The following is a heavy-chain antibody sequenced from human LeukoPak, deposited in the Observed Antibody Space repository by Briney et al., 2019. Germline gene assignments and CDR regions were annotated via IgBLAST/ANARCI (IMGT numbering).Heavy chain of an antibody. V-gene: IGHV4-39*01. J-gene: IGHJ4*02. CDR2: IYYSGST. CDR3: ARQGGNIVATEFDY. CDR1: GGSISSSSYY. Sequence: SETLSLTCTVSGGSISSSSYYWGWIRQPPGKGLEWIGRIYYSGSTYYNPSLKSRVTISVDTSQNQFTLKLSSVKAADAAVYYCARQGGNIVATEFDYWGQGTLVTVSS. D-gene: IGHD5-12*01.